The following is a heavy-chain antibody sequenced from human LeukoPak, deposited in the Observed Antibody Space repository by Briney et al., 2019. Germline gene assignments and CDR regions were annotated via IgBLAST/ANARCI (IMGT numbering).Heavy chain of an antibody. CDR2: ISSSSSYT. CDR3: ARDRLEQQLSD. Sequence: SGGSLRLCCAASGFTFSDYYMSWIRQAPGKGLEWVSYISSSSSYTNYADSVKGRFTISRDNAKNSLYLQMNSLRAEDTAVYYCARDRLEQQLSDWGQGTLVTVSS. CDR1: GFTFSDYY. J-gene: IGHJ4*02. V-gene: IGHV3-11*06. D-gene: IGHD6-13*01.